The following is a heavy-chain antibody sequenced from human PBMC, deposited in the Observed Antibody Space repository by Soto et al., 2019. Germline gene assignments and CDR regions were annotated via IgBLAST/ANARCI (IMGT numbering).Heavy chain of an antibody. V-gene: IGHV1-8*01. CDR1: GYTFTSYD. J-gene: IGHJ6*02. CDR2: MNPNSGNT. Sequence: QVQLVQSGAEVKKPGASVKVSCKASGYTFTSYDINWVRQATGQGLEWMGWMNPNSGNTGYAQKCQGRVTTHTNTSTSRVYMTLSRLTSEDTAVYYCARRVYSSSSYYYYYYGMDVWGQWTTVTVSS. D-gene: IGHD6-13*01. CDR3: ARRVYSSSSYYYYYYGMDV.